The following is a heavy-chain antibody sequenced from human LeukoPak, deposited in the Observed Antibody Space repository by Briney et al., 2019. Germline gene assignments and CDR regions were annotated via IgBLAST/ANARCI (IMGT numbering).Heavy chain of an antibody. Sequence: PGGSLRLSCAASGFTFSTYAMSWVRQALGKGLEWVSGISGSGGSTYYADSVKGRFTISRDNSKNTLYLQMNSLRAEDTAVYYCAKGIVPAPNGAFDIWGQGTMVTVSS. V-gene: IGHV3-23*01. J-gene: IGHJ3*02. CDR1: GFTFSTYA. CDR3: AKGIVPAPNGAFDI. D-gene: IGHD2-2*01. CDR2: ISGSGGST.